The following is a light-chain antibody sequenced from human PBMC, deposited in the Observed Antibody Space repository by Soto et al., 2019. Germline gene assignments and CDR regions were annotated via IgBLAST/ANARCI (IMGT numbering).Light chain of an antibody. V-gene: IGKV1-8*01. CDR2: AAS. J-gene: IGKJ1*01. Sequence: IPMTHSASAFSASPGDRVTVTCRASQGISSYLAWYQQKPGKAPKLLIYAASTLQSGVPSRFSGSGSGTDFTLTISCLQSEDFATYYCQQYYSYPPTFGQGTKVDIK. CDR1: QGISSY. CDR3: QQYYSYPPT.